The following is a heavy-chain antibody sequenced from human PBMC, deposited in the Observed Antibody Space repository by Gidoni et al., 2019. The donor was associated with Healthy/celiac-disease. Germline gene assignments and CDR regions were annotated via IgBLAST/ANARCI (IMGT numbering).Heavy chain of an antibody. Sequence: EVQLVESGGGVVRPRGSLRLSCAASGFPFDDYGMSWVRQAPGKGLEWVYGINWNGGSTGYADSVKGRFTISRDNAKNSLYLQMNSLRAEDTALYHCARDNGGDYYFDYWGQGTLVTVSS. CDR3: ARDNGGDYYFDY. CDR1: GFPFDDYG. D-gene: IGHD2-21*01. CDR2: INWNGGST. V-gene: IGHV3-20*01. J-gene: IGHJ4*02.